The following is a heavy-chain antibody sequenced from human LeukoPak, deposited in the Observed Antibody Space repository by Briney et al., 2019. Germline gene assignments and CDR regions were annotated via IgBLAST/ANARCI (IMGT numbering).Heavy chain of an antibody. D-gene: IGHD4-17*01. CDR2: IYWDDDK. CDR3: AHLTTVIATFDY. V-gene: IGHV2-5*02. Sequence: SGPTLVNPTQILTLTCAFSGFSLNTGGVGVGWIRQPPGKALECLALIYWDDDKRYSPSLRSRLTITKDTSKSQVVLTMTNMDPVDTATYYCAHLTTVIATFDYWGQGTLVTVSS. J-gene: IGHJ4*02. CDR1: GFSLNTGGVG.